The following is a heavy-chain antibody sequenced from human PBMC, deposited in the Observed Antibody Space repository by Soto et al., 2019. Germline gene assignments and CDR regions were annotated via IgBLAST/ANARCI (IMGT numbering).Heavy chain of an antibody. V-gene: IGHV1-46*01. CDR2: INPTGGST. CDR3: ARAGTTVNYYSYGMDV. J-gene: IGHJ6*02. D-gene: IGHD1-1*01. Sequence: GASVKVSCKASGYTFTSYYVHWVRQAPGQGLEWMGIINPTGGSTTYAQTFQGRVTMTSDTSTSTVYMELSSLRSEDTAVYYCARAGTTVNYYSYGMDVWG. CDR1: GYTFTSYY.